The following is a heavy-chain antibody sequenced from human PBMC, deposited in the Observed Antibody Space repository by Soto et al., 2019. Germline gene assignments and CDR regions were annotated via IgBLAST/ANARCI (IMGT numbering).Heavy chain of an antibody. CDR3: ARVDSGCHDS. V-gene: IGHV4-59*01. CDR2: IFHTGST. Sequence: QVQLQESGPGLVKPSETLSVTCTVSGGSISSYYWSWIRQSPGKGLEWIGYIFHTGSTDYNPSIKSRATISVDTSKNQFSLRVSAVTASDTAVYCCARVDSGCHDSWGQGTLVTVSS. D-gene: IGHD6-19*01. CDR1: GGSISSYY. J-gene: IGHJ5*01.